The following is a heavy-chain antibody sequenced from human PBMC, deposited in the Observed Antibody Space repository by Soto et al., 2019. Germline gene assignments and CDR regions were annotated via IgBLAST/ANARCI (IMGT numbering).Heavy chain of an antibody. D-gene: IGHD6-13*01. CDR3: TRAPDSSSWYGDYFDY. CDR1: GFSRTTNRMR. Sequence: SGCTLSNPRESLTLSGTFSGFSRTTNRMRASWIRQPPGKALEWLARMDWDDDKFYSTALKTRLTISQDTSKNKVVSTMTNIDPVDTAVYYCTRAPDSSSWYGDYFDYWGKGILVNVSS. CDR2: MDWDDDK. V-gene: IGHV2-70*04. J-gene: IGHJ4*02.